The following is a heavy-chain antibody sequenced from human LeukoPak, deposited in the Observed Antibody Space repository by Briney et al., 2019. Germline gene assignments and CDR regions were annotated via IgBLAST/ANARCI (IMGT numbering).Heavy chain of an antibody. CDR2: IYYSGST. V-gene: IGHV4-38-2*01. J-gene: IGHJ5*01. Sequence: GSLRLSCAASGFTFSSYAMSWVRQAPGKGLEWIGSIYYSGSTYYNPSLKSRVTISVDTSKNQFSLKLSSVTAADTAVYFCATGNWNYDSWGQGTLVTVSS. CDR3: ATGNWNYDS. CDR1: GFTFSSYA. D-gene: IGHD1-7*01.